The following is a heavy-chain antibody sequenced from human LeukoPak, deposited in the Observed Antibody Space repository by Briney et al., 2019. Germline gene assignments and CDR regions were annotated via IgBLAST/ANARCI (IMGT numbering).Heavy chain of an antibody. CDR2: ISFSDGTT. V-gene: IGHV3-23*01. J-gene: IGHJ4*02. CDR1: GFTFSSFP. Sequence: GGSLRLSCTASGFTFSSFPMSWVRQAPGRGLEWVSSISFSDGTTYYADSVKGRFTISRDNSKNTLYLQMNSLRVEDTAVYYCAKAKGPYCSGGSCLAPFDYWGQGTLVTVSS. D-gene: IGHD2-15*01. CDR3: AKAKGPYCSGGSCLAPFDY.